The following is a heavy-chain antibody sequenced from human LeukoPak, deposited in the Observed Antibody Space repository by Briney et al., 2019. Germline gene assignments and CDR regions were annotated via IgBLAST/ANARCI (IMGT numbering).Heavy chain of an antibody. CDR3: ARGKFSNIY. V-gene: IGHV3-7*05. CDR1: GFTFSNYW. Sequence: PGGSLRLSCAASGFTFSNYWMFWVRQAPGKGLEWVAIIKQDESERFYVESVKGRFTISRDNAKNSLHLQINSLRADDTAFYYCARGKFSNIYYGQGTLVTVSS. J-gene: IGHJ4*02. CDR2: IKQDESER. D-gene: IGHD6-6*01.